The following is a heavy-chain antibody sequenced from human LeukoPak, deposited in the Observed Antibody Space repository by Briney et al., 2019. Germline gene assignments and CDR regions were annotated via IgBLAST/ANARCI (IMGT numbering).Heavy chain of an antibody. CDR1: GDSVSSNSAA. Sequence: SQTLSLTCAISGDSVSSNSAAWNWIRRSPSSGLEWLGRTYYRSKWYNDYAVSVKSRITINPDTSKNQFSLQLNSVTPEDTAVYYCARGKDVLRYFDWTIDYWGQGTLVTVSS. J-gene: IGHJ4*02. CDR3: ARGKDVLRYFDWTIDY. D-gene: IGHD3-9*01. V-gene: IGHV6-1*01. CDR2: TYYRSKWYN.